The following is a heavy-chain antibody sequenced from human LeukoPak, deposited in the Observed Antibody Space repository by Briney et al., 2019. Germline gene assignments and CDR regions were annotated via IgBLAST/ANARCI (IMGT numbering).Heavy chain of an antibody. D-gene: IGHD4-23*01. J-gene: IGHJ4*02. CDR1: GGSFSGYY. Sequence: PSETLSLTCAVYGGSFSGYYWNWIRQPPGKGLEWIGEINHSGSTNYNPSLKSRVTISVDTSKNQFSLKLSSVTAADTAVYYCARDGATVGPDYWGQGTPVTVSS. V-gene: IGHV4-34*01. CDR3: ARDGATVGPDY. CDR2: INHSGST.